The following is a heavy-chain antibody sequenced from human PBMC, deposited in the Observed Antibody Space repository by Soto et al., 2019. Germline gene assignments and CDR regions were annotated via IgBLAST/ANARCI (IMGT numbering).Heavy chain of an antibody. CDR1: GFTFSSYS. J-gene: IGHJ4*02. CDR3: ASVRSSIAVAGTGY. V-gene: IGHV3-21*01. Sequence: PGGSLRLSCAASGFTFSSYSMNWVRQAPGKGLEWVSSISSSSSYIYYADSVKGRFTISRDNAKNSLYLQMNSLRAEDTAVYYCASVRSSIAVAGTGYWGQGTLVTVSS. D-gene: IGHD6-19*01. CDR2: ISSSSSYI.